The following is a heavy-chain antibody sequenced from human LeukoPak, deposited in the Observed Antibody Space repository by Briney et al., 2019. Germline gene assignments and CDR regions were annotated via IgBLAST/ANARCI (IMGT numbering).Heavy chain of an antibody. D-gene: IGHD6-13*01. CDR2: IYYSGST. CDR1: GGSISSYY. J-gene: IGHJ6*03. Sequence: SETLSLTCTVSGGSISSYYWSWIRQPPGKGLEWIGYIYYSGSTNYNPSLKSRVTISVDTSKNQFSLKLSSVTAADTAVYYCARLAAAGDMDVWGKGTTVTISS. CDR3: ARLAAAGDMDV. V-gene: IGHV4-59*01.